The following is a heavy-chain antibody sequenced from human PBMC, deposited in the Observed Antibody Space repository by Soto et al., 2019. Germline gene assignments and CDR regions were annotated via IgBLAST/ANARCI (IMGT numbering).Heavy chain of an antibody. V-gene: IGHV3-53*01. CDR1: GFTVSSNY. CDR3: ARRHDFWSGYSYKYGLDV. Sequence: GALRLSCAASGFTVSSNYMSWVRQAPGKGLEWVSVIYDSGGTYYADSVKGRFTISRDDPKSTVYLQMHGLRAEDTAVYYCARRHDFWSGYSYKYGLDVWGQGTTVTVSS. J-gene: IGHJ6*02. D-gene: IGHD3-3*01. CDR2: IYDSGGT.